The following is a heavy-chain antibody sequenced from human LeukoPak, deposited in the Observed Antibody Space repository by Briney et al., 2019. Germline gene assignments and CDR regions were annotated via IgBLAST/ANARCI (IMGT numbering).Heavy chain of an antibody. D-gene: IGHD6-13*01. CDR1: GGSISSYY. J-gene: IGHJ4*02. Sequence: NSSETLSLTCTVSGGSISSYYWSWIRQPPGKGLEWIGYIYYSGSTNYNPSLKSRVTIPVDTSKNQFSLKLSSVTAADTAVYYCARDFSAAGAFDYWGQGTLVTVSS. CDR2: IYYSGST. CDR3: ARDFSAAGAFDY. V-gene: IGHV4-59*01.